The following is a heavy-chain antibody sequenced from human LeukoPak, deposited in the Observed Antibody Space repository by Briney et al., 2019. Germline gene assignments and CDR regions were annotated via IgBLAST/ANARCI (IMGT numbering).Heavy chain of an antibody. CDR2: IYHSGST. CDR1: GGSISSGGYY. J-gene: IGHJ5*02. CDR3: ARADGGYCSSTSCYLDWFDL. D-gene: IGHD2-2*01. Sequence: SETLSLTCTVSGGSISSGGYYWSWIRQHPGKGLEWIGYIYHSGSTYYNPSLKSRFTISVDTSKNQFSLKLSSVTAADTAVYYCARADGGYCSSTSCYLDWFDLWGQGTLVTVSS. V-gene: IGHV4-31*03.